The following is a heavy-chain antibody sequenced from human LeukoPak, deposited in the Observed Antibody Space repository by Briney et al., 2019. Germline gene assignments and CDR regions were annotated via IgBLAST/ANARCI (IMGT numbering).Heavy chain of an antibody. D-gene: IGHD5-18*01. J-gene: IGHJ6*03. CDR1: GGTFSSYA. CDR3: ARDRGYSYGYSYYYYYMDV. CDR2: IIPIFGTA. Sequence: ASVKVSCKASGGTFSSYAISWVRQAPGQGLEWMGRIIPIFGTANYAQKFQGRVTITADKSTSTAYMELSSLRSGGTAVYYCARDRGYSYGYSYYYYYMDVWGKGTTVTVSS. V-gene: IGHV1-69*06.